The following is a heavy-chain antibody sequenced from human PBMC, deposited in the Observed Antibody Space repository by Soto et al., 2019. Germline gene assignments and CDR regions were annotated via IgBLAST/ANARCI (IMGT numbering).Heavy chain of an antibody. CDR3: ARGESNGGWLRFRHLFDY. D-gene: IGHD5-12*01. V-gene: IGHV4-34*01. J-gene: IGHJ4*02. CDR1: GGSFSGYY. Sequence: SETLSLTCAVYGGSFSGYYWSWIRQPPGKGLEWIGEINHSGSTNYNPSLKSRVTISVDTSKNQFSLKLSSVTAADTAVYYCARGESNGGWLRFRHLFDYWGQGTLVTVSS. CDR2: INHSGST.